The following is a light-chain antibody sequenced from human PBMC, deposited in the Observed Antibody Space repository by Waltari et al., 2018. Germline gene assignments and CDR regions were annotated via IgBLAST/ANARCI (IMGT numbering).Light chain of an antibody. V-gene: IGLV2-8*01. CDR1: NSDVGAYNY. Sequence: QSVLTQPPSATGSPGQSVTISCTGTNSDVGAYNYVSWYHQHPGKVPKLLIYEVTKRPSGVPDRFSGSKSGNTASLTVSRLQADDEADYYCSSYAHNNHFVFGTGTKVTVL. CDR2: EVT. J-gene: IGLJ1*01. CDR3: SSYAHNNHFV.